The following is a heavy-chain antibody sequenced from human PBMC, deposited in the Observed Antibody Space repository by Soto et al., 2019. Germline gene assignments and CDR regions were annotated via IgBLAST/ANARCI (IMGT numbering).Heavy chain of an antibody. D-gene: IGHD3-3*01. J-gene: IGHJ5*02. CDR3: ARVSGVTIFGGWFDP. V-gene: IGHV4-30-2*01. Sequence: SETLSLTCAVSGGSISSGGYSWSWIRQPPGKGLEWTGYIYHSGSTYYNPSLKSRVTISVDRSKNQLSLKLSSVTAADTAVYYCARVSGVTIFGGWFDPWGQGTLVTVSS. CDR1: GGSISSGGYS. CDR2: IYHSGST.